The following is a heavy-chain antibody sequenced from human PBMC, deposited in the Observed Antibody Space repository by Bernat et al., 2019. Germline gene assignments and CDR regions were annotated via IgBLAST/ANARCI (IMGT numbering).Heavy chain of an antibody. D-gene: IGHD6-13*01. J-gene: IGHJ6*02. CDR2: INEDGSEE. CDR1: GFSFSSYW. Sequence: EVQLVESGGGLVQPGGSRRLSCVGSGFSFSSYWMTLVRQPPGKGLEWVASINEDGSEEQYVNSVKGRFTISRDNTKNSLYLQMNSLRVEDTAVFYCAKRPGYQIGMEVWGQGTTVTVSS. CDR3: AKRPGYQIGMEV. V-gene: IGHV3-7*01.